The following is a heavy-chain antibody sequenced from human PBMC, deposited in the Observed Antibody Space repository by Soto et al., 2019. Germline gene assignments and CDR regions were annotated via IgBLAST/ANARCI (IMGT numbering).Heavy chain of an antibody. J-gene: IGHJ4*02. V-gene: IGHV3-23*01. Sequence: EVQLLESGGGLVQRGGSLRLSCAASGFPFSSYVMSWVRQAPGKGLEWVSGISDGGSNTFYADSVKGRFTISRDNSKNTLLLQMNSLGAEDTAVYYCAKDSNKYSSSLRGRYFDYWGQGIGVTVSS. D-gene: IGHD4-4*01. CDR2: ISDGGSNT. CDR1: GFPFSSYV. CDR3: AKDSNKYSSSLRGRYFDY.